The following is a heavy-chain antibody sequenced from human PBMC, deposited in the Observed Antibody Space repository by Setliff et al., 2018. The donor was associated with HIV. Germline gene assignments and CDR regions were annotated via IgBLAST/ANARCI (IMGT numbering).Heavy chain of an antibody. D-gene: IGHD3-16*01. J-gene: IGHJ4*02. V-gene: IGHV4-31*03. Sequence: PSETLSLTCSVSGGSIRSDGYYWNWIRQHPEKGLEWIGYIYNNGSTYYNPSLESRLMMLIDPSKNQFSLNLRSVTVADTAVYYCARGRYYREISDSLFDLWGQGTLVTVSS. CDR3: ARGRYYREISDSLFDL. CDR2: IYNNGST. CDR1: GGSIRSDGYY.